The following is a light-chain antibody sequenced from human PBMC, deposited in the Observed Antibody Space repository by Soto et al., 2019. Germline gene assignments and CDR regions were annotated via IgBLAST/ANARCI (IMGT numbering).Light chain of an antibody. CDR3: CSYAGSYTDV. CDR2: DVS. V-gene: IGLV2-11*01. CDR1: SSDVGGYDY. J-gene: IGLJ1*01. Sequence: QSALTQPRSVSGSPGQSVTISCTGTSSDVGGYDYVSWYQQHPGEAPKLMIYDVSKRPSGVPHRFSGSKSGNTASLTISGLQAEDEADYYCCSYAGSYTDVFGTGTQLTVL.